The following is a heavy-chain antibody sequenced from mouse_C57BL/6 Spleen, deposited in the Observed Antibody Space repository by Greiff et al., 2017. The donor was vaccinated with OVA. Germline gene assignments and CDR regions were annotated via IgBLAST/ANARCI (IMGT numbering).Heavy chain of an antibody. V-gene: IGHV1-75*01. CDR1: GYTFTDYY. D-gene: IGHD2-5*01. Sequence: QVQLQQSGPELVKPGASVKISCKASGYTFTDYYINWVKQRPGQGLEWIGWIFPGSGSTYYNEKFKGKATLTVDTSSSTAYMLLSILTSEDSAVYFCARSESNYFFDYWGQGTTLTVSS. J-gene: IGHJ2*01. CDR3: ARSESNYFFDY. CDR2: IFPGSGST.